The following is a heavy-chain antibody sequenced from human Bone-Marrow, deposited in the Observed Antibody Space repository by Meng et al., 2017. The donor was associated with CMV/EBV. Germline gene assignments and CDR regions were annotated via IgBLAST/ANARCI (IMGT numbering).Heavy chain of an antibody. V-gene: IGHV4-34*01. CDR1: GGSFSGYY. D-gene: IGHD1-26*01. J-gene: IGHJ4*02. CDR3: ARDQEWESDY. CDR2: IYHSGTT. Sequence: ESLKISCAVYGGSFSGYYWSWIRQPPGKGLEWIGSIYHSGTTFYNPSLKSRVTISVGTSKNQFSLKLNSVTAADTAVYYCARDQEWESDYWGQGTLVTVSS.